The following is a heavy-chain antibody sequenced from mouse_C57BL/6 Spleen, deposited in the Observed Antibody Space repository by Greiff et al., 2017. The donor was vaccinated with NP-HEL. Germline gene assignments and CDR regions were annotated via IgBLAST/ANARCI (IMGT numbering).Heavy chain of an antibody. CDR3: ARNSQWGNYYAMDY. V-gene: IGHV2-9-1*01. CDR2: IWTGGGT. D-gene: IGHD1-3*01. CDR1: GFSFTSYA. Sequence: VKVVESGPGLVAPSQCLSITCTVSGFSFTSYAISWVRQPPGKGLEWLGVIWTGGGTNYNSALKSRLSISNDNSKSQVFLKMNSLQTDDTARYYCARNSQWGNYYAMDYWGQGTSVTVSS. J-gene: IGHJ4*01.